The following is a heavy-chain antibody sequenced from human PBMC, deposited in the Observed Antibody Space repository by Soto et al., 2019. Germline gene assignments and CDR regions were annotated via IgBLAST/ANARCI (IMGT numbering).Heavy chain of an antibody. CDR1: GFTFSNYG. Sequence: QVQLVESGGGVVQPGTSLRLSCAASGFTFSNYGLLWVRQAPGKGLEWVAVTSYDGDKNYYSASVKGRFTISRDNSKNTLYLQMNSLRADDTAVYYCAKDIALVRGVIIDMDVWGQGTTVTVSS. J-gene: IGHJ6*02. CDR3: AKDIALVRGVIIDMDV. CDR2: TSYDGDKN. D-gene: IGHD3-10*01. V-gene: IGHV3-30*18.